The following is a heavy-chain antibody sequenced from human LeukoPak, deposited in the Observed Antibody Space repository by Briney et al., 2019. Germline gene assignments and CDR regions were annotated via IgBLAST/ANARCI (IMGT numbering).Heavy chain of an antibody. CDR2: IIAYNGNT. CDR3: ASSLGPEVYYFDY. D-gene: IGHD1-26*01. V-gene: IGHV1-69*13. CDR1: GGTFSSYA. J-gene: IGHJ4*02. Sequence: SVKVSCKASGGTFSSYATSWVRQAPGQGLEWMGGIIAYNGNTNYAQKFQGRVTITADESTSTAYMELSSLRSEDTAVYYCASSLGPEVYYFDYWGQGTLVTVSS.